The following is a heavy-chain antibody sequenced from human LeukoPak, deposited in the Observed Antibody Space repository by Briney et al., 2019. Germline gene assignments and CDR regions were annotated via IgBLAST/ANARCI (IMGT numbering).Heavy chain of an antibody. Sequence: ASVKVSCKASGGTFSSYAISWVRQAPGQGLEWMGGIIPIFGTANYAQKFHGRVTITADESTSTAYMELSSLRSEDTAVYYCARDSYGAESYTNDDFDIWGQGTMVTVSS. CDR3: ARDSYGAESYTNDDFDI. CDR2: IIPIFGTA. CDR1: GGTFSSYA. V-gene: IGHV1-69*13. J-gene: IGHJ3*02. D-gene: IGHD3-10*01.